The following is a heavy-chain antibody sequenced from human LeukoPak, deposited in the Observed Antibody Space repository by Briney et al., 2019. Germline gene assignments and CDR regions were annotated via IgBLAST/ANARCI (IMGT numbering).Heavy chain of an antibody. J-gene: IGHJ3*02. V-gene: IGHV4-4*02. CDR3: ATDRDNYYDSTGYTRPDGFDI. CDR1: GGSISSSNW. D-gene: IGHD3-22*01. CDR2: IYHSGST. Sequence: PSGTLSLTCAVSGGSISSSNWWSWVRQPPGKGREWIGEIYHSGSTNYNPSLKSRVTISVGTSKNHFSLKLSSETAADTAMYSGATDRDNYYDSTGYTRPDGFDIWGQGTMVTVSS.